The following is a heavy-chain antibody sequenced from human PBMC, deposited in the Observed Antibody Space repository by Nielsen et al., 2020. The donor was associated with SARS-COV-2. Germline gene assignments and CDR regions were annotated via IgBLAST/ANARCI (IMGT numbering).Heavy chain of an antibody. J-gene: IGHJ6*02. CDR3: ARSRGYSGYAHYYGMDV. CDR1: GYTLTELS. Sequence: ASVKVSCKVSGYTLTELSMHWVRQAPGKGLEWMGGFDPEDGETIYAQKFQGRVTMTEDTSTDTAYMELSRLRSDDTAVYYCARSRGYSGYAHYYGMDVWGQGTTVTVSS. CDR2: FDPEDGET. V-gene: IGHV1-24*01. D-gene: IGHD5-12*01.